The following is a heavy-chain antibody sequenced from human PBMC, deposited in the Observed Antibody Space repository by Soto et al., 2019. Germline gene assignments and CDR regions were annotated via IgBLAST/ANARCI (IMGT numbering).Heavy chain of an antibody. D-gene: IGHD3-9*01. CDR1: GFRFCFYG. CDR3: ARDHALDHENRFDM. J-gene: IGHJ3*02. CDR2: IVSAGSAI. Sequence: GGSLRLSCAVSGFRFCFYGFLWVRQSPGKGLEWLGVIVSAGSAIYHADYLEGRFFISRDNSKDIMHLQMNSLRVEDTAVYYCARDHALDHENRFDMWGQGTMVTVSS. V-gene: IGHV3-33*01.